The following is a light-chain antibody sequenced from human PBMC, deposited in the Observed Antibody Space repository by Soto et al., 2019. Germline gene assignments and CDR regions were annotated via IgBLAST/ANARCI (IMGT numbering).Light chain of an antibody. CDR3: QQYYRSSIT. CDR1: QGISSY. CDR2: DAS. Sequence: AIRMTQSPSSLSASTGDRVTITCRASQGISSYLAWYQQRPGTPPKLLIYDASLLEGGVPSRFSGSGSGTDFTLTISSLQPEDFATYYCQQYYRSSITFGQGTRLEIK. V-gene: IGKV1-8*01. J-gene: IGKJ5*01.